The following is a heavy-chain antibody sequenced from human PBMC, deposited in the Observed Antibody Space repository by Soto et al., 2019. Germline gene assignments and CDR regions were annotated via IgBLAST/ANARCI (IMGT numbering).Heavy chain of an antibody. CDR1: GDSVSSSDFY. CDR3: ARVSKLVAPKGGKSAYLDAMDV. V-gene: IGHV4-61*08. Sequence: PSETLSLTCAVSGDSVSSSDFYWTWIRQPPGKPLEWIGYVYSTGTTNYSPSLKSRVAMSVDTSENQFSLKVRSVTAADAAVYFCARVSKLVAPKGGKSAYLDAMDVWGHGTTVTVSS. J-gene: IGHJ6*02. D-gene: IGHD2-15*01. CDR2: VYSTGTT.